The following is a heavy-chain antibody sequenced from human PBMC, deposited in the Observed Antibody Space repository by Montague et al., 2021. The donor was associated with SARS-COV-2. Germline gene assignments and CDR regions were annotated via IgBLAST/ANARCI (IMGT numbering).Heavy chain of an antibody. Sequence: SETLSLTCAVHGGSFSTYSWNWIRQPPGKGLEWIGEINHGGSTNYNPSLKSRVTISADTSKNQFSLKLTSVAAADTAVYYCARLGYGVVPSPILGVGPYYSYYDSDDWGKGTPVTVSS. V-gene: IGHV4-34*01. D-gene: IGHD3-10*01. CDR1: GGSFSTYS. CDR2: INHGGST. CDR3: ARLGYGVVPSPILGVGPYYSYYDSDD. J-gene: IGHJ6*03.